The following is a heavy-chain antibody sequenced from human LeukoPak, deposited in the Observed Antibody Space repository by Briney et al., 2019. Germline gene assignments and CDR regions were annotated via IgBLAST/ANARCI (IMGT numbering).Heavy chain of an antibody. CDR2: ISYDGSNK. V-gene: IGHV3-30*04. Sequence: GGSLRLSCAASGFTFSSYAMHWVRQAPGKGLEWVAVISYDGSNKYYADPVKGRFTISRDNSKNTLYLQMNSLRAEDTVVYYCARDIQQLADYYYGMDVWGQGTTVTVSS. D-gene: IGHD6-13*01. CDR1: GFTFSSYA. CDR3: ARDIQQLADYYYGMDV. J-gene: IGHJ6*02.